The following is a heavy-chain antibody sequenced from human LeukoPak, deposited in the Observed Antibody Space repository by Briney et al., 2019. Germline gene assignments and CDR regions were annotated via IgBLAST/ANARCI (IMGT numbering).Heavy chain of an antibody. V-gene: IGHV3-7*01. Sequence: GGSLRLSCTASGFTFSSFWMAWVRHAPGKGLEWVGNIKQDGSIQYYGDSVKGRFTISRDNAKNSLYLQMNNLRAEDTALYYCATSYDSSGRDWGQGTLVTVSS. J-gene: IGHJ4*02. D-gene: IGHD3-22*01. CDR2: IKQDGSIQ. CDR1: GFTFSSFW. CDR3: ATSYDSSGRD.